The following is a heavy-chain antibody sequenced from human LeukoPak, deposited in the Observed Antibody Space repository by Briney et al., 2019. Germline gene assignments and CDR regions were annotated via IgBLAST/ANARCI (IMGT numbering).Heavy chain of an antibody. V-gene: IGHV3-30*18. CDR3: AKDRGTIFGVVMQYFQH. J-gene: IGHJ1*01. CDR1: GFTFSSYG. D-gene: IGHD3-3*01. CDR2: ISYDGSNK. Sequence: GGPLRLSCAASGFTFSSYGMHWVRQAPGKGLEWVAVISYDGSNKYYADSVKGRFTISRDNSKNTLYLQMNSLRAEDTAVYYCAKDRGTIFGVVMQYFQHWGQGTLVTVSS.